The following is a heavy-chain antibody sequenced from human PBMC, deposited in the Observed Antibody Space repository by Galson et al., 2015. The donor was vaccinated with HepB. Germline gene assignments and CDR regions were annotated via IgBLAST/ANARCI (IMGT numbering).Heavy chain of an antibody. CDR1: GGSFSSFA. V-gene: IGHV1-69*13. CDR3: ARDKFPRGYSPTGYYYAMDV. Sequence: SVKVSCKASGGSFSSFAISWVRQAPGQGLEWMGGIIPILGTANYAQKFQGRVTISADESTSTAYVELSSLRSEDTAVYYCARDKFPRGYSPTGYYYAMDVWGQGTSVTVSS. CDR2: IIPILGTA. J-gene: IGHJ6*02. D-gene: IGHD5-18*01.